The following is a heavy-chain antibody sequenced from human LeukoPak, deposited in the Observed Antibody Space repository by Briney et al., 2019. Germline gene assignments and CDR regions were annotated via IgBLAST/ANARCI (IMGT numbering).Heavy chain of an antibody. J-gene: IGHJ1*01. CDR2: ISYDGSNK. D-gene: IGHD5-24*01. CDR3: AKDPRRGWLQD. V-gene: IGHV3-30*18. CDR1: GFTFSSYG. Sequence: GGSLRLSCAASGFTFSSYGMHWVRKAPGKGLEWVAVISYDGSNKYYADSVKGRFTISRDNSKNTLYLQMNSLRAEDTAVYYCAKDPRRGWLQDWGQGTLVTVSS.